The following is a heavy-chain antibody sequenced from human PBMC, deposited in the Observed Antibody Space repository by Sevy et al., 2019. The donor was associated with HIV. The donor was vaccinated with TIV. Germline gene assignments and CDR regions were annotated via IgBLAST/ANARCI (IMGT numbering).Heavy chain of an antibody. J-gene: IGHJ4*02. CDR1: GFTFSSYA. CDR2: ISGSGGST. CDR3: AKVRSQLLVGAYYFDY. Sequence: GGSLRLSCAASGFTFSSYAMSWVRQAPGKGLEWVSPISGSGGSTYYADSVKGRFTISRDNSKNTLYLQMNSLRAEDTAVYYCAKVRSQLLVGAYYFDYWGQGTLVTVSS. D-gene: IGHD1-26*01. V-gene: IGHV3-23*01.